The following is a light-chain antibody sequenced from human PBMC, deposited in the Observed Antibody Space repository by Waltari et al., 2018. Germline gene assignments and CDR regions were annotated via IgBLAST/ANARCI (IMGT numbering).Light chain of an antibody. V-gene: IGKV1-5*03. CDR2: KAS. CDR3: QHYDNYPIT. J-gene: IGKJ5*01. CDR1: QSISSW. Sequence: DIQMTQSPSTLSASVGDRVTITCRASQSISSWLAWYQQKPGKAPNLLIYKASTLESGVPSRFSGSGSGTEFTLTISSLQPDDFATYYCQHYDNYPITLGQGTRLEIK.